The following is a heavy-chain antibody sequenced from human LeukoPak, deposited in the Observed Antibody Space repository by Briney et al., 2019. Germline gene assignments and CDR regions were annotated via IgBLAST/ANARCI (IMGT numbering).Heavy chain of an antibody. V-gene: IGHV4-34*01. J-gene: IGHJ6*02. CDR2: INHSGST. Sequence: SETLSLTCAVYGGSFSGYYWSWIRQPPGKGLEWIGEINHSGSTNYNPSLKSRVTISVDTSKNQFSLKLSFVTAADTAVYYCARGFLYCSSTSCYSESINYYYGMDVWGQGTTVTVSS. CDR1: GGSFSGYY. D-gene: IGHD2-2*01. CDR3: ARGFLYCSSTSCYSESINYYYGMDV.